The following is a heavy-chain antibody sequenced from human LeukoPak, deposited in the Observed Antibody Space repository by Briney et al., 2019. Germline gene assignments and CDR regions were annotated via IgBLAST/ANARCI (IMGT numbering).Heavy chain of an antibody. CDR2: ISFDGSSK. J-gene: IGHJ4*02. Sequence: GGSLRLSCAASGFTFSSYAMHWVRQAPGKGLEWVAFISFDGSSKFYADSVKGRYTITRDNSKNTLYLQMNSLRAEDTAVYYCAKRLAVAALDYWGQGTLVTVSS. D-gene: IGHD6-19*01. CDR1: GFTFSSYA. V-gene: IGHV3-30-3*02. CDR3: AKRLAVAALDY.